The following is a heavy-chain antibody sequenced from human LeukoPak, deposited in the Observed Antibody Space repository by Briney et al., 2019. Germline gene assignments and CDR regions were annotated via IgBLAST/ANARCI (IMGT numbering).Heavy chain of an antibody. CDR3: AKHRFESGGYHSTD. J-gene: IGHJ4*02. CDR2: ISGSGGST. Sequence: PGGSLRLSCAASGFTFSSYVISWVRQAPGKGLEWVSAISGSGGSTYYADSVKGRFTISRDNSKNTLYLQMNSLRAEDTAVYYCAKHRFESGGYHSTDWGQGTLVTVSS. D-gene: IGHD3-22*01. V-gene: IGHV3-23*01. CDR1: GFTFSSYV.